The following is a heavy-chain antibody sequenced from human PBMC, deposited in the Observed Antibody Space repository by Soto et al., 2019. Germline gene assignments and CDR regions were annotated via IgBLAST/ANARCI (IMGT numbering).Heavy chain of an antibody. Sequence: GSLRLSCAASGFTFSSYGMHWVRQAPGKGLEWVAVIWYDGSNKYYADSVKGRFTISRDNSKNTLYLQMNSLRAEDTAVYYCARDKSPRTPKYYFDYWGQGTLVTVSS. V-gene: IGHV3-33*01. CDR2: IWYDGSNK. CDR3: ARDKSPRTPKYYFDY. CDR1: GFTFSSYG. J-gene: IGHJ4*02.